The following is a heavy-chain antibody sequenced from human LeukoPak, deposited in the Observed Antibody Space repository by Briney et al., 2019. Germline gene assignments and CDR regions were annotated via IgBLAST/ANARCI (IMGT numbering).Heavy chain of an antibody. J-gene: IGHJ5*02. CDR2: ISSSSSYI. CDR1: GFTFSSYS. CDR3: AREGTSCYISGCP. Sequence: PGGSLRLSCAASGFTFSSYSMNWVRQAPGKGLEWVSSISSSSSYIHYADSVKGRFTISRDNAKNSLYLQMNSLRAEDTAVYYCAREGTSCYISGCPWGQGTLVTVSS. V-gene: IGHV3-21*01. D-gene: IGHD2-2*02.